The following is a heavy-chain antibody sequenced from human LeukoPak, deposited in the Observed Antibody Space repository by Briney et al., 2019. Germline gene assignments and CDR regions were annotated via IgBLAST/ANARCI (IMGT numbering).Heavy chain of an antibody. J-gene: IGHJ4*02. CDR3: TRAPDSDGGNYRRYSFDY. D-gene: IGHD4/OR15-4a*01. Sequence: PGGSLRLSCVTSGFTFSDHWMTWVRQAPGKGLEWVASIKQDGSVKYYVDSVKGRFTISRDNAWSSLYLQMNSLKPEDTAVYYCTRAPDSDGGNYRRYSFDYWGQGTLVTVSS. CDR1: GFTFSDHW. V-gene: IGHV3-7*03. CDR2: IKQDGSVK.